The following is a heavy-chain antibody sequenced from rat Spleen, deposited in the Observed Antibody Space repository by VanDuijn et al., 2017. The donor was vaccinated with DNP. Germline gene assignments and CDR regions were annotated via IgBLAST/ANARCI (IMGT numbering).Heavy chain of an antibody. J-gene: IGHJ2*01. CDR3: ATEDYGYPFAY. CDR2: ISYDGSGT. V-gene: IGHV5-20*01. D-gene: IGHD1-6*01. CDR1: GFSFSDYY. Sequence: EVQLVESGGGLVQPGRSLKLSCAASGFSFSDYYMAWVRQAPTKGLDWVASISYDGSGTYHRDSVKGRFTISRDNAKSTLYLQMDSLRSEDTATYYCATEDYGYPFAYWGQGVMVTVSS.